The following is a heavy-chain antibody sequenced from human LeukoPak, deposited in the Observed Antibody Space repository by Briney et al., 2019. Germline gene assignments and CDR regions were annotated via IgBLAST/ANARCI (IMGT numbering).Heavy chain of an antibody. V-gene: IGHV3-23*01. CDR2: ISGSAGST. J-gene: IGHJ4*02. CDR3: AKDISSVVPRGFDF. CDR1: GFSFTNYA. Sequence: GGSLRLSCVASGFSFTNYAMSWVRQAPARGPEWLSTISGSAGSTYYADSVKGRFTISRDNSKNTLYVQMNSLRADDTAIYYCAKDISSVVPRGFDFWGQGTLVTVSS. D-gene: IGHD2-15*01.